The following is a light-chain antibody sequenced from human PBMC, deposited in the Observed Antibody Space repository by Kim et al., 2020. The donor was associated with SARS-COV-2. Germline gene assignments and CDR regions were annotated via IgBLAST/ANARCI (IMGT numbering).Light chain of an antibody. CDR3: QQYDNAPLT. CDR1: ESISTNF. Sequence: SPGEGATLSCRASESISTNFLAWYQQLPGQAPRLLIVATSTRATGVPDRFSGSGSDTDFTLTISRLEPEDFAVYYCQQYDNAPLTCGGGTKVDIK. V-gene: IGKV3-20*01. CDR2: ATS. J-gene: IGKJ4*01.